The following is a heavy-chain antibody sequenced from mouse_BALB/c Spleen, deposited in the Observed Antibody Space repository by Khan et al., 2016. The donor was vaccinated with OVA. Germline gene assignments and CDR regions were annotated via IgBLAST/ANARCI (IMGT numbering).Heavy chain of an antibody. CDR3: ARDAGRY. CDR2: INPKNGDT. V-gene: IGHV1-18*01. CDR1: GYTFPEFT. J-gene: IGHJ4*01. D-gene: IGHD3-3*01. Sequence: EVQLQQSGPELVKPGALVKISCKTSGYTFPEFTVHWVKQSLGKSLDWIGVINPKNGDTAYNQKFKGKATWTVDKSSSTAYMEFRSLTSEDSAVYYCARDAGRYWGQGTSVTVAS.